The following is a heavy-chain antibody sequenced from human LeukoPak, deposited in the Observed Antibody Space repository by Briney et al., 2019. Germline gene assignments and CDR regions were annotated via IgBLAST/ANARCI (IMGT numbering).Heavy chain of an antibody. CDR3: AKIHQNRVVVGAKGAFDI. Sequence: GGSLRLSCEASGLTFNNYAMHWVRQSSGKGLEWVSGIGSGGGGTYYADSVKGRFTISRDTSKDTVYLQMDSLRAEDTAIYYCAKIHQNRVVVGAKGAFDIWGQGTVVTVSS. D-gene: IGHD2-15*01. J-gene: IGHJ3*02. CDR2: IGSGGGGT. V-gene: IGHV3-23*01. CDR1: GLTFNNYA.